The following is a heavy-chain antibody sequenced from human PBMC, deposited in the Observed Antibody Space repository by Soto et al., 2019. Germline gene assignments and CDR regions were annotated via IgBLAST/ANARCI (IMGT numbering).Heavy chain of an antibody. Sequence: QVQLVQSGAEVKKPGASVKVSCKASGYTFTSYDINWVRQATGQGLEWMGWMNPNSGNTGYAQKFQGRVTMTRNTSISTAYMELSSLRSEDTAVYYCAILLAAATHNWFDPWGQGTLVTVSS. V-gene: IGHV1-8*01. CDR3: AILLAAATHNWFDP. D-gene: IGHD6-13*01. CDR1: GYTFTSYD. CDR2: MNPNSGNT. J-gene: IGHJ5*02.